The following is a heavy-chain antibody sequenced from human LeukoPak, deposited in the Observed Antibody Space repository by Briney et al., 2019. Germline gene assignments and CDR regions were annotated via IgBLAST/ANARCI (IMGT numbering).Heavy chain of an antibody. Sequence: GGSLRLSCAASGFTFSSYWMSWVRQAPGKGLEWISYISGSADTAYYADSVKGRFTMSRDNARNSLYLQMNSLGAEDTAVYYCTRVGQSYSTSGQALDHWGQGTLVTVSS. CDR3: TRVGQSYSTSGQALDH. CDR2: ISGSADTA. V-gene: IGHV3-48*04. CDR1: GFTFSSYW. J-gene: IGHJ4*02. D-gene: IGHD2-8*01.